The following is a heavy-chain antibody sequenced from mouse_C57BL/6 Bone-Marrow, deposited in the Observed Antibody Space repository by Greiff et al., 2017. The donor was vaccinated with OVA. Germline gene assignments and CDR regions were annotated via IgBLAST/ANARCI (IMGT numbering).Heavy chain of an antibody. Sequence: EVMLVESGGGLVQPGGSLSLSCAASGFTFTDYYMSWVRQPPGKALEWLGFIRNKANGYTTEYSASVKGRFTISRDNSQSILYLQMNALRAEDRATYYCARYDSNYWYFDVWGTGTTVTVSS. V-gene: IGHV7-3*01. CDR2: IRNKANGYTT. J-gene: IGHJ1*03. CDR1: GFTFTDYY. CDR3: ARYDSNYWYFDV. D-gene: IGHD2-5*01.